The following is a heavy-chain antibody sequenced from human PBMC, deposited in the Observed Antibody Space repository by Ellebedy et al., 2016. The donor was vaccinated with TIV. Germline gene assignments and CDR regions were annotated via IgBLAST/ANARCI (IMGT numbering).Heavy chain of an antibody. CDR3: ARTGDSSARHNYFDY. D-gene: IGHD3-22*01. V-gene: IGHV3-53*01. CDR2: IYSGDST. CDR1: GFIVSSNY. Sequence: GGSLRLXXAASGFIVSSNYMNWVRQAPGKGLEWVSVIYSGDSTYYADSVKGRFTISRDNSKNTLYLQMNSLRAEDTAVYYCARTGDSSARHNYFDYWGQGTLVTVSS. J-gene: IGHJ4*02.